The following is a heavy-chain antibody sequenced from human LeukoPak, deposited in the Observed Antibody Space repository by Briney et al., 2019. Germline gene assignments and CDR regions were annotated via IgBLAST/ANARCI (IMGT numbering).Heavy chain of an antibody. V-gene: IGHV1-8*01. CDR1: GYTFTSYD. J-gene: IGHJ6*03. CDR2: MNPNSGNT. CDR3: ARYYYYMDV. Sequence: GASVKVSCKASGYTFTSYDINWVRQATGQGLEWMGWMNPNSGNTGYAQKFQGRVTMTRDMSTSTVYMELSSLRSEDTAVYYCARYYYYMDVWGKGTTVTVSS.